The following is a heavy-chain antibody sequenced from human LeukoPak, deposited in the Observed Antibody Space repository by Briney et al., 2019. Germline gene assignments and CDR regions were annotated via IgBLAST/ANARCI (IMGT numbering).Heavy chain of an antibody. Sequence: PSETLSLTCTVSGGPLSNHYWSWIRRPPGKGLEWIGHIYGSGSTTYNPSLKSRVTMSVDTSKNQFSLNLSSVTAADTAVYYCARGRIGGPKAPFDYWGQGTLVTVSS. V-gene: IGHV4-59*11. J-gene: IGHJ4*02. D-gene: IGHD3-16*01. CDR1: GGPLSNHY. CDR2: IYGSGST. CDR3: ARGRIGGPKAPFDY.